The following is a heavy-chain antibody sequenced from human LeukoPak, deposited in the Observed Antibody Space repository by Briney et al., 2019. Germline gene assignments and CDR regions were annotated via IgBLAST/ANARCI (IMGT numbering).Heavy chain of an antibody. CDR3: AKDRNLWFGELWSGMDV. CDR1: GFTFSSYG. Sequence: PGGSLRLSCAASGFTFSSYGMHWVRQAPGKGLEWVAVISYDGSNKYYADSVKGRFTISRDNSKNTLYLQMNSLRAEDTAVYYCAKDRNLWFGELWSGMDVWGQGTTVTVSS. CDR2: ISYDGSNK. D-gene: IGHD3-10*01. J-gene: IGHJ6*02. V-gene: IGHV3-30*18.